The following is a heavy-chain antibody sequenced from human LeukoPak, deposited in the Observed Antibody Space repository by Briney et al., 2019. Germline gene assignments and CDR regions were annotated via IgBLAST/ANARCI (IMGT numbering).Heavy chain of an antibody. CDR3: ARDEVRYRYGDHGISDY. Sequence: PGGSLRLSCAASGFTFSSYGMSWVRQAPGKGLEWVSAISGSGGSTYYADSVKGRFTISRDNAKNSLYLQMNSLRAEDTAVYYCARDEVRYRYGDHGISDYWGQGTLVTVSS. V-gene: IGHV3-23*01. D-gene: IGHD4-17*01. J-gene: IGHJ4*02. CDR2: ISGSGGST. CDR1: GFTFSSYG.